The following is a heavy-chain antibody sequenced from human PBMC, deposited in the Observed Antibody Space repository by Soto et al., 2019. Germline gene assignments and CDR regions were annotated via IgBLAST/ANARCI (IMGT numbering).Heavy chain of an antibody. CDR1: GDSFTTDW. D-gene: IGHD6-19*01. Sequence: RGESLKISCKTSGDSFTTDWIGWVRQMPGKGLEWMGVIYPGDSRTRYSPPFQGQVTISVDKSISTAYLQWSSLKASDTAMYYCERHSVAVAVDDAFDIWGQGTMVTVSS. J-gene: IGHJ3*02. CDR2: IYPGDSRT. CDR3: ERHSVAVAVDDAFDI. V-gene: IGHV5-51*01.